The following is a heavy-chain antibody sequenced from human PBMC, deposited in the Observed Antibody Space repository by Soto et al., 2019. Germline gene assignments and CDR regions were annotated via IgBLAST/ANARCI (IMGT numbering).Heavy chain of an antibody. Sequence: QVQLQESGPGLVEPSQTLSLTCLVSGASVRGDGSYCSWIRQHPGKGLEFIGYIHNSGSTYSNPSLENRVAMSIHTSKNQFSLRLSSVTAADAAVYFCAGVLGSEQWFFDNWGQGILVTVSS. J-gene: IGHJ4*02. V-gene: IGHV4-31*03. CDR1: GASVRGDGSY. CDR3: AGVLGSEQWFFDN. D-gene: IGHD6-19*01. CDR2: IHNSGST.